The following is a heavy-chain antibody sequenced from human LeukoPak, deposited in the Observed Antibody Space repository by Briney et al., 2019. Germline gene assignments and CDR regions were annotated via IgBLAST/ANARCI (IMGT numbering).Heavy chain of an antibody. D-gene: IGHD1-7*01. J-gene: IGHJ4*02. CDR3: ARSITGTWANFDY. Sequence: SQTLSLTCAASGGSISSGGYSWSWIRQPPGKGLEWIGYIYHSGSTYYNPSLKSRVTISVDRSKNQFSLKLSSVTAADTAVYYCARSITGTWANFDYWGQGTLVTVSS. CDR1: GGSISSGGYS. CDR2: IYHSGST. V-gene: IGHV4-30-2*01.